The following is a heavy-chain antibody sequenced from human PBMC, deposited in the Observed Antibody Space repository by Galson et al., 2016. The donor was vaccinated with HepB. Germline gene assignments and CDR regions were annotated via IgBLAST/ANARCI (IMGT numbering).Heavy chain of an antibody. CDR3: ARSRGSEFDY. CDR1: AYTFTDYY. Sequence: VKVSCKASAYTFTDYYIHWVRQAPGQGLEWMGRINPKSGGTDFAQKYQGRVTMTRDTSISTAYMELSRLRSDDTAVYYCARSRGSEFDYWGQGTLVTVSS. D-gene: IGHD5-24*01. CDR2: INPKSGGT. V-gene: IGHV1-2*06. J-gene: IGHJ4*02.